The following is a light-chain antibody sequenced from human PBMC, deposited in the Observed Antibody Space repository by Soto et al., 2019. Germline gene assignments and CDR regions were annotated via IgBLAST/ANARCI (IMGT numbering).Light chain of an antibody. V-gene: IGKV1-39*01. J-gene: IGKJ3*01. Sequence: DIQLTQSPTSLSASVGDRVTIICRASQSVSLYLNWFQQKPGEAPNLLISAASRLHRGVPSRFSGSGSGTEFPLTISNLQPEDFATYYCQQSYSAPRAFGPGTKVDI. CDR1: QSVSLY. CDR2: AAS. CDR3: QQSYSAPRA.